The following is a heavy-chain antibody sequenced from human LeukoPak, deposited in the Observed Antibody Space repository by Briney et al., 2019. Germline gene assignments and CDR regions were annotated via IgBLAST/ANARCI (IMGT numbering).Heavy chain of an antibody. V-gene: IGHV3-23*01. CDR1: DYAFYSYA. CDR3: TSDYGLYYYYMAL. J-gene: IGHJ6*03. Sequence: PGGSLRLSCAGSDYAFYSYAMTWVRQAPGKGLEWVSAISGSGEGTYYSDSVKGRFTISRDNSKDMHYLQMNDLRAEDTAVYYCTSDYGLYYYYMALWGKGTTVTVS. D-gene: IGHD4/OR15-4a*01. CDR2: ISGSGEGT.